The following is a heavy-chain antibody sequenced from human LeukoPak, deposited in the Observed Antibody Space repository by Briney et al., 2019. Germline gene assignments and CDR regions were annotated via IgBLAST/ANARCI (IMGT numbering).Heavy chain of an antibody. J-gene: IGHJ4*02. CDR3: AKVIWGSESNYPIPDS. D-gene: IGHD3-10*01. CDR1: GFTFSDYG. CDR2: IRYDGINK. Sequence: HPGGSLRLSCAASGFTFSDYGMHWVRQAPGKGLEWVAFIRYDGINKYYADSVQGRFSISRDNSKNTLYLDMNSLRAEDTAVYYCAKVIWGSESNYPIPDSWGQGTLVTVSS. V-gene: IGHV3-30*02.